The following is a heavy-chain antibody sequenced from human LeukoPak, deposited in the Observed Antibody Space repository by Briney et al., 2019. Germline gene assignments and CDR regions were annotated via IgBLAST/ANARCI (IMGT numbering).Heavy chain of an antibody. CDR2: INHSGST. J-gene: IGHJ4*02. Sequence: SETLSLTCAVYGGSFSGYYWSWIRQPPGKGLEWIGEINHSGSTNYNPSLKSRVTISVDTSKNQFSLKLSSVTAADTAVYYCARAHISGWPFDYWGQGTLVTVSS. CDR3: ARAHISGWPFDY. D-gene: IGHD6-19*01. CDR1: GGSFSGYY. V-gene: IGHV4-34*01.